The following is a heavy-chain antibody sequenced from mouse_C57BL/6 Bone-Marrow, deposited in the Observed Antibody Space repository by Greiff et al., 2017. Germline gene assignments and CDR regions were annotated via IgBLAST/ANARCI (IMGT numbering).Heavy chain of an antibody. Sequence: DVQLVESGGGLVKPGGSLKLSCAASGFTFSSYAMSWVRQTPEKRLEWVETISDGGSYTYYPDNFKGRCTISRDNAKNNQYLQMSHLKAEDTAMYYCGGTGLSFDFWGRGTGLTVTS. CDR1: GFTFSSYA. D-gene: IGHD6-1*01. J-gene: IGHJ2*03. CDR3: GGTGLSFDF. V-gene: IGHV5-4*01. CDR2: ISDGGSYT.